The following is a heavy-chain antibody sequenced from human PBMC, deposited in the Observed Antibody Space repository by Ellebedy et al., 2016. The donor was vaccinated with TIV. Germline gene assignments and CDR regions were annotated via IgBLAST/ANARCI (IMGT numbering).Heavy chain of an antibody. Sequence: SETLSLTCAVSGGSISSGTYSWSWIRQPPGKGLEWIGYTYHSGTTYYNPSLRGRVTISVDRSKNQFSLKLNSVTAADTAVYYCARGGYGSAFDYWGQGTLVTVSS. CDR1: GGSISSGTYS. CDR3: ARGGYGSAFDY. CDR2: TYHSGTT. D-gene: IGHD3-10*01. J-gene: IGHJ4*02. V-gene: IGHV4-30-2*01.